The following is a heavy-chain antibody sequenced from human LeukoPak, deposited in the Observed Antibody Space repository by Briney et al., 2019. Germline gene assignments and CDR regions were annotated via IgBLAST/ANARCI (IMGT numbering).Heavy chain of an antibody. CDR1: GGSISSSSYY. Sequence: SETLSLTCTVSGGSISSSSYYWGWIRQPPGKGLEWIGSIYYSGSTYYNPSLKSRVTISVDTSKNQFSLKLSSVTAADTAVYYCARDLITIFGVVIPGPFDIWGQGTMVTVSS. CDR2: IYYSGST. V-gene: IGHV4-39*07. D-gene: IGHD3-3*01. CDR3: ARDLITIFGVVIPGPFDI. J-gene: IGHJ3*02.